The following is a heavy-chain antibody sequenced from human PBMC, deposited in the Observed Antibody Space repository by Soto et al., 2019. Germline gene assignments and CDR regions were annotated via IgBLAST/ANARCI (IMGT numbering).Heavy chain of an antibody. Sequence: PGGSLRLSCAASGFTFSDFYMSWIRQAPGKGLQWLSYISGSSRYTNYADSVKGRLTISRDNANNSLYLQMNSLRAEDTAVYYCARVSDYGDYVFDFWGQGTLVTVSS. CDR2: ISGSSRYT. V-gene: IGHV3-11*06. J-gene: IGHJ4*02. D-gene: IGHD4-17*01. CDR1: GFTFSDFY. CDR3: ARVSDYGDYVFDF.